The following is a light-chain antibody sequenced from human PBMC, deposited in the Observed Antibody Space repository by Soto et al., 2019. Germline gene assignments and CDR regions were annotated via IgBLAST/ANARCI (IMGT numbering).Light chain of an antibody. CDR3: QQRDNWPVEGT. J-gene: IGKJ1*01. CDR2: DAS. Sequence: EIVLTQSPATLSLSPGERATLSCRASQSVSSFLAWYQQKPGQAPRLLIYDASKRATGIPARFSGSGSGTDFTLTISGLEPEDFAVYYCQQRDNWPVEGTFGQGTKVEIK. CDR1: QSVSSF. V-gene: IGKV3-11*01.